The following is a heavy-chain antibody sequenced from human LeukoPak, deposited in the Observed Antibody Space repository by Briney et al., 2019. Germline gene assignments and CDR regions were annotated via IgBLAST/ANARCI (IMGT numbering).Heavy chain of an antibody. D-gene: IGHD3-22*01. CDR1: GFSLSTGGMC. J-gene: IGHJ4*02. V-gene: IGHV2-70*11. CDR2: IDWDNDK. CDR3: ARGYYDTSAYIDY. Sequence: SGPTLVNPTQTLTLTCTFSGFSLSTGGMCVSWIHQPPGKALEWLARIDWDNDKYYSTSLKTRLTISKDTSKNQVVLTMTNMDPVDTATYYCARGYYDTSAYIDYWGQGTLVTVSS.